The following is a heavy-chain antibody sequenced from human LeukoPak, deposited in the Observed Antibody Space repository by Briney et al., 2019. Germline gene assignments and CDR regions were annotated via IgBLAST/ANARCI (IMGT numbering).Heavy chain of an antibody. CDR3: ARDRGSGWPHYYYYGMDV. J-gene: IGHJ6*02. CDR2: IYYSGST. Sequence: PSETLSLTCTVSGGSISSYYWSWIRQPPGKGLEWIGYIYYSGSTNYNPSLKSRVTISVDTSKNQFSLKLSSVTAADTAVYYCARDRGSGWPHYYYYGMDVWGQGTTVTVSS. CDR1: GGSISSYY. V-gene: IGHV4-59*01. D-gene: IGHD6-19*01.